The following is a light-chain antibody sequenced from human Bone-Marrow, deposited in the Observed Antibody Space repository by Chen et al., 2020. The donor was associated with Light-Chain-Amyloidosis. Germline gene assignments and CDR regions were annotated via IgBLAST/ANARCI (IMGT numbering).Light chain of an antibody. CDR1: SSDVGGDSH. CDR3: SSYTITNTLV. J-gene: IGLJ1*01. V-gene: IGLV2-14*01. Sequence: QSARLHPAPLSGPPGQSPRISCTGTSSDVGGDSHVSWYQQHPDNAPKLMIYEVTNRPPWVPDRFSGSKADNTASLTISGLQTDDEAYYCCSSYTITNTLVFGSGTRVTVL. CDR2: EVT.